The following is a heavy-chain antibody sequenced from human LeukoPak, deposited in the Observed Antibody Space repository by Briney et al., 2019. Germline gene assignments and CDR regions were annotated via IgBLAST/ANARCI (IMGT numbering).Heavy chain of an antibody. CDR1: GGTFSSYA. V-gene: IGHV1-69*13. Sequence: ASVKVSRKASGGTFSSYAISWVRQAPGQGLEWMGGIIPIFGTANYAQKFQGRATITADESTSTAYMELSSLRSGDTAVYYCARDSGTRDIVVVPAAILDYWGQGTLVTVSS. CDR2: IIPIFGTA. CDR3: ARDSGTRDIVVVPAAILDY. J-gene: IGHJ4*02. D-gene: IGHD2-2*02.